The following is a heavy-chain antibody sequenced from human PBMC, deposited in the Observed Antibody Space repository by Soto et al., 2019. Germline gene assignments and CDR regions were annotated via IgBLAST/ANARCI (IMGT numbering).Heavy chain of an antibody. D-gene: IGHD2-2*01. V-gene: IGHV3-23*01. CDR3: PKGQSSISTRFFDL. CDR1: GFTFRSYA. CDR2: ITGSGDST. Sequence: EVQLLESGGGLVQPGGSLRLSCAVSGFTFRSYAISWVRQAPGKGLDWVACITGSGDSTYYADSVKGRFTISRDNSKSTLYLQMHNLRADDTAVYYCPKGQSSISTRFFDLWGRGTQVTVSS. J-gene: IGHJ2*01.